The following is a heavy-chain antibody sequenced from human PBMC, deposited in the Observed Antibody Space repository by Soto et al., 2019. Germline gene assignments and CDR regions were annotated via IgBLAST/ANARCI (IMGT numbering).Heavy chain of an antibody. CDR1: GGTFSTHI. Sequence: QVQLVQSGAEVKKPGSSVKVSCKASGGTFSTHIINWVRQAPGQGLEWMGGIIPLFRTASYAQKFRDRVSITADGSTYTAYMELSSLRSEDTAVYYCARSDSSGFYLPFWGQGTLVTVSS. D-gene: IGHD3-22*01. CDR2: IIPLFRTA. V-gene: IGHV1-69*01. CDR3: ARSDSSGFYLPF. J-gene: IGHJ4*02.